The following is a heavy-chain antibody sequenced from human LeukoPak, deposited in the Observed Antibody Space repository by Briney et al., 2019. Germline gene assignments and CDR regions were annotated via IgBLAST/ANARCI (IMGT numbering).Heavy chain of an antibody. CDR1: GFTLTNFW. J-gene: IGHJ3*01. CDR2: ISGGGSAT. D-gene: IGHD3-16*01. Sequence: GGSLSLSCEASGFTLTNFWMHWVRQGPGPGLVWVSRISGGGSATRYADSVKGRFTISRDHAKNTMYLEMNSLRAEDTAMYYCARHYDPASTTPLEAFDVWGQGTMVTVSS. V-gene: IGHV3-74*01. CDR3: ARHYDPASTTPLEAFDV.